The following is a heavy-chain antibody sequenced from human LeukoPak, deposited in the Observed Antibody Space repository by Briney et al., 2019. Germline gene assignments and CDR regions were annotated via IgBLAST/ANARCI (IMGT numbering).Heavy chain of an antibody. V-gene: IGHV4-59*01. CDR2: IYKSGRS. Sequence: PSETPSLTCSHPGGSISRGYWSWIRQPPGKGLEWMAYIYKSGRSKYNPSPKSRFTISLETSKNQFSLKLSSVTTADTPVNYSSGGSGASWFDPWGEGTVVTVSS. D-gene: IGHD2-8*02. J-gene: IGHJ5*02. CDR1: GGSISRGY. CDR3: SGGSGASWFDP.